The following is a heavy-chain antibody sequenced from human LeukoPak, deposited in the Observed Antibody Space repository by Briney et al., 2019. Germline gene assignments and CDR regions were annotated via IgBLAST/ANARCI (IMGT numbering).Heavy chain of an antibody. Sequence: PGGSLRLSCTGSGISLSTFGMHWVRQAPGKGLEWVAVISYDGSNKYYADSVKGRFTISRDNSKNTLYLQMNSLRAEDTAVYYCAELGITMIGGVWGKGTTVTISS. J-gene: IGHJ6*04. CDR3: AELGITMIGGV. CDR2: ISYDGSNK. D-gene: IGHD3-10*02. V-gene: IGHV3-30*18. CDR1: GISLSTFG.